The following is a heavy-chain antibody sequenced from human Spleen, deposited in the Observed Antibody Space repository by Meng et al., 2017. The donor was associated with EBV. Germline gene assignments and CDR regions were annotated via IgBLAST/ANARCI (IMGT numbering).Heavy chain of an antibody. V-gene: IGHV4-4*02. CDR1: GGSLESNNW. J-gene: IGHJ4*02. D-gene: IGHD2-21*01. Sequence: GPSQASGPGRVKPSWTLSLTCAVSGGSLESNNWWTWVRQPPGKGLEWIGEIYHSGITNYNPSLESRVTISVDKSNSHFSLRLTSVTAADTAIYYCARRDIGLIAWSPERSDYWGQGTLVTVSS. CDR2: IYHSGIT. CDR3: ARRDIGLIAWSPERSDY.